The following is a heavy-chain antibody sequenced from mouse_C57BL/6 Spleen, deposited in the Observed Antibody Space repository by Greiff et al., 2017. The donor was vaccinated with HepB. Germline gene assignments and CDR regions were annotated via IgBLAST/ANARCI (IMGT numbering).Heavy chain of an antibody. CDR2: INPGSGGT. CDR1: GYAFTNYL. D-gene: IGHD2-4*01. V-gene: IGHV1-54*01. Sequence: QVQLKESGAELVRPGTSVKVSCKASGYAFTNYLIEWVKQRPGQGLEWIGVINPGSGGTNYNEKFKGKATLTADKSSSTAYMQLSSLTSEDSAVYFCARWPIYYDYGSWFAYWGQGTLVTVSA. J-gene: IGHJ3*01. CDR3: ARWPIYYDYGSWFAY.